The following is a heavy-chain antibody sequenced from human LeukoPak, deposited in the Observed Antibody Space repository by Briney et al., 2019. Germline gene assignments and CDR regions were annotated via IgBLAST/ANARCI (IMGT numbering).Heavy chain of an antibody. CDR3: TRHQTAAPNDY. CDR2: ISGSGGST. V-gene: IGHV3-23*01. Sequence: GGSLRLSCAASGFTFSSYAMSWVRQAPGKGLEWVSAISGSGGSTYYADSVKGRFTISRDNSKNTLYLQMNSLRAEDTAIYYCTRHQTAAPNDYWGQGTLVTVSS. CDR1: GFTFSSYA. D-gene: IGHD6-25*01. J-gene: IGHJ4*02.